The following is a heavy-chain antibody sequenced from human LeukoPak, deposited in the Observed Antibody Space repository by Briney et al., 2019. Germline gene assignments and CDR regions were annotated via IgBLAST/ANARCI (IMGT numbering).Heavy chain of an antibody. CDR2: IWYDGSNK. D-gene: IGHD3-9*01. V-gene: IGHV3-33*08. Sequence: PGGSLRLSCAASGFTFSSYWMHWVRQAPGKGLEWMALIWYDGSNKYYADSVKGRFTISRDNSKNTLYLQMNSLRAEDTAVYYCSREYFDWSRNYYYGMDVWGQGTTVTVSS. CDR3: SREYFDWSRNYYYGMDV. J-gene: IGHJ6*02. CDR1: GFTFSSYW.